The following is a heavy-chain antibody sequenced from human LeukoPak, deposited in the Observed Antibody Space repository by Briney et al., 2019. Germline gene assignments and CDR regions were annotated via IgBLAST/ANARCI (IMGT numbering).Heavy chain of an antibody. Sequence: PGGSLRLSCAASGFTFSSYGMHWVRHAPGKGLEWVTFIQYDGSNKYYADSVKGRFTISRDNSKNTVYLQMNSLRTEDTAVYYCANTRGSYSGYYYYYYMDVWGKGTTVTVSS. CDR3: ANTRGSYSGYYYYYYMDV. CDR1: GFTFSSYG. CDR2: IQYDGSNK. J-gene: IGHJ6*03. V-gene: IGHV3-30*02. D-gene: IGHD1-26*01.